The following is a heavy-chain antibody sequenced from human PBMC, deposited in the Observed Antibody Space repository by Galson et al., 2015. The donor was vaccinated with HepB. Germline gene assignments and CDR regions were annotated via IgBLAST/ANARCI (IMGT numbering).Heavy chain of an antibody. V-gene: IGHV3-33*08. CDR1: GFTFSSYG. CDR2: IWYDGSNK. Sequence: SLRLSCAASGFTFSSYGMHWVRQAPGKGLEWVAVIWYDGSNKYYADSVKGRFTISRDNSKNTLYLQMNSLRAEDTAVYYCAREKPGTTVTTGGPFDYWGQGTLVTVSS. D-gene: IGHD4-17*01. J-gene: IGHJ4*02. CDR3: AREKPGTTVTTGGPFDY.